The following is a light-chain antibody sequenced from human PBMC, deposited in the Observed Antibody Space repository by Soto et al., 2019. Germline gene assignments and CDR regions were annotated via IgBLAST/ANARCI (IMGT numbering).Light chain of an antibody. CDR1: QSVSTY. CDR3: QQLKSYPIT. Sequence: DVDMTRAASSLSSSVGDRGTITCRASQSVSTYLNWYQQRPGKAPNLLIYAASSLQSGVPSRFSGSASGTEFTLTISSLQPEDFATYYCQQLKSYPITFGQGTRLEIK. J-gene: IGKJ5*01. CDR2: AAS. V-gene: IGKV1-17*01.